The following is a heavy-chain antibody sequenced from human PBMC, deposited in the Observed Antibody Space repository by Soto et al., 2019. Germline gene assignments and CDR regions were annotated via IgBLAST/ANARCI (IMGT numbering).Heavy chain of an antibody. CDR1: GGSISSSSYY. CDR2: IYYSGST. Sequence: SETLSLTCTVSGGSISSSSYYWGWIRQPPGKGLEWIGSIYYSGSTYYNPSLKSRVTISVDTSKNQFSLKLSSVTAADTAVYYGARAYGGYAEYWGKGALVTVSS. D-gene: IGHD5-12*01. CDR3: ARAYGGYAEY. V-gene: IGHV4-39*07. J-gene: IGHJ4*02.